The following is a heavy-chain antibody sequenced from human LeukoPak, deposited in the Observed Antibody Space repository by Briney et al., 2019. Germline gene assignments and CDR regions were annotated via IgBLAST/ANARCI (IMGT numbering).Heavy chain of an antibody. CDR1: GGSISTYY. CDR2: IYTSGST. D-gene: IGHD5-24*01. CDR3: AREEEQMARGLDP. V-gene: IGHV4-4*07. Sequence: SETLSLTCTVPGGSISTYYWSWIRQPAGRGLEWIGRIYTSGSTNYNPSLKSRVTMSVDTSKNQFSLKLSSVTAADTAVYYCAREEEQMARGLDPWGQGALVTVSS. J-gene: IGHJ5*02.